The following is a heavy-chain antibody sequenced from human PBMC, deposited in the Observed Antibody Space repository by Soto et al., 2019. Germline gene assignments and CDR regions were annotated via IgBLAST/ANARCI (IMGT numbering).Heavy chain of an antibody. J-gene: IGHJ4*02. Sequence: EVQLLESGGGLVQPGGSLRLSCAASGFTFSSYAMSWVRQAPGKGLEWVSAISGSGGSTYYADSVKGRFTISRDNSKNTLYLQMNSLRAEDTAVYYCAKDVARVVVVITTRILYYFDYWGQGTLVTVSS. CDR3: AKDVARVVVVITTRILYYFDY. V-gene: IGHV3-23*01. D-gene: IGHD3-22*01. CDR2: ISGSGGST. CDR1: GFTFSSYA.